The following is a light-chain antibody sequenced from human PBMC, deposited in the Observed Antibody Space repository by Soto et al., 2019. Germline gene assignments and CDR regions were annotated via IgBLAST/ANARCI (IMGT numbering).Light chain of an antibody. CDR1: QSDRRN. V-gene: IGKV3D-15*01. J-gene: IGKJ1*01. CDR2: GAS. Sequence: EIVMSQSPATLPVSPGESATLPCSASQSDRRNHLAWYQQRPGQLPNLLIFGASHRAPDIPDRFSGSGSGTEFTLPINSLQSEDFAVYFCHQYNNWPPFGQGTKVDIK. CDR3: HQYNNWPP.